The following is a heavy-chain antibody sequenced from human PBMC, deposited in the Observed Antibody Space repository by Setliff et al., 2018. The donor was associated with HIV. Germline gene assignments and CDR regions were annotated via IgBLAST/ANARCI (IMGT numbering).Heavy chain of an antibody. D-gene: IGHD6-13*01. CDR1: GGSISSSSYY. V-gene: IGHV4-39*01. CDR2: LRPSGNT. CDR3: ARHIFGRSKIAAAAIQIFDY. Sequence: LSLTCTVSGGSISSSSYYWGWIRQPPGKGLEWIGSLRPSGNTYYNPSLKSRVTISVDTSKNQFSLKLSSVTAADTAVYYCARHIFGRSKIAAAAIQIFDYWGQGTLVTVSS. J-gene: IGHJ4*02.